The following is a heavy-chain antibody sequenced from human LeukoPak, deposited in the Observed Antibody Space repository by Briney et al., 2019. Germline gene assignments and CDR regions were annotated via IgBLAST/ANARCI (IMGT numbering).Heavy chain of an antibody. CDR3: ARDVEQWLVRVYYFDY. CDR1: GFTLSSYS. D-gene: IGHD6-19*01. V-gene: IGHV3-48*01. J-gene: IGHJ4*02. Sequence: PAGTLSLSCATSGFTLSSYSMNWVRQAPGKGLKWVSYISSGSTTIYYADSVKGRFTISRDNAKNSLYLQMNSLRAEDTAVYYCARDVEQWLVRVYYFDYWGQGTLVTVSS. CDR2: ISSGSTTI.